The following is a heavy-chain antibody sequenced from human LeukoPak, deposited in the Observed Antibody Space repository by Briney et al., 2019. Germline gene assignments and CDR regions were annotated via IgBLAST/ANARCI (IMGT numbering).Heavy chain of an antibody. Sequence: GGSLRLSCAASGFTFSSYSMNWVRQAPGKGLEWVSSISSSSSYICYADSVKGRFTISRDNAKNSLYLQMNSLRAEDTAVYYCARADRYNWNDQGDYWGQGTLVTVSS. J-gene: IGHJ4*02. CDR1: GFTFSSYS. V-gene: IGHV3-21*01. CDR2: ISSSSSYI. D-gene: IGHD1-20*01. CDR3: ARADRYNWNDQGDY.